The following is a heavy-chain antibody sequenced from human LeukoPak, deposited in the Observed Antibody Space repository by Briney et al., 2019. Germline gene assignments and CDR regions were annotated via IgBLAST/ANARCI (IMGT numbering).Heavy chain of an antibody. J-gene: IGHJ4*02. CDR2: ISGSSTYI. CDR1: GFTFRSNS. Sequence: GGSLRLSCVASGFTFRSNSINWVGQAPGKGLEWVSSISGSSTYIYYADSVKGRFTISRDNAKNSVFLQMNSLRAEDTAVYYCARDQLYSGSYVFDHWGQGILVIVSS. V-gene: IGHV3-21*01. CDR3: ARDQLYSGSYVFDH. D-gene: IGHD1-26*01.